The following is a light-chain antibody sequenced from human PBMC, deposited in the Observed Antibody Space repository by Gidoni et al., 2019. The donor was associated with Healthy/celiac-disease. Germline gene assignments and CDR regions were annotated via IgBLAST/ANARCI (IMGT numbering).Light chain of an antibody. CDR2: KAS. Sequence: DIQMTQSPSTLSASVGDRVTITCRASQSISSWLAWYQQKPGKAPKLLIYKASSLESGVPSRFSGSGSGTKFTLTISSLQPDDFATYYCQQSSFGQGTKVEIK. J-gene: IGKJ1*01. CDR1: QSISSW. V-gene: IGKV1-5*03. CDR3: QQSS.